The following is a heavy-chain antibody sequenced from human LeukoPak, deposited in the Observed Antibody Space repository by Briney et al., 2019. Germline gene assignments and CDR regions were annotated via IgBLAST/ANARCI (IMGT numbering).Heavy chain of an antibody. J-gene: IGHJ4*02. CDR3: ANDFDH. V-gene: IGHV3-23*01. CDR2: ISGSDDST. CDR1: GFTFNNYA. Sequence: GGSLRLSCAASGFTFNNYAMSWVRQAPGKGLEWVSTISGSDDSTYYADSVKGRFTISRDISKNTLYLQMNSLRADDTAVYYCANDFDHWGQGTLVTVSS.